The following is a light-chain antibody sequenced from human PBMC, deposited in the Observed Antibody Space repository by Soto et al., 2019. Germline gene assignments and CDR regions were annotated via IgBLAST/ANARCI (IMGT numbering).Light chain of an antibody. J-gene: IGKJ2*01. CDR1: QSMGSW. CDR3: QQYRTYST. Sequence: DIQMTQSPSTLSASVGDRVTITCRTSQSMGSWLAWYQQKPGKAPKLLIYKASSLESGVPSRFSGSGSGTEFTLTISSLQPDDTATYYCQQYRTYSTFGLGTKLEIK. CDR2: KAS. V-gene: IGKV1-5*03.